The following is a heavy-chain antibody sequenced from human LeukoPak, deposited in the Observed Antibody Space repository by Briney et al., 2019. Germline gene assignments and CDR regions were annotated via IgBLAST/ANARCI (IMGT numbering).Heavy chain of an antibody. CDR2: INHGGST. CDR1: GGSFSGYY. V-gene: IGHV4-34*01. CDR3: ARVYCSSTSCYRGGAYNWFDP. J-gene: IGHJ5*02. D-gene: IGHD2-2*01. Sequence: SETLSLTCAVYGGSFSGYYWSWIRQPPGKGLEWIGEINHGGSTNYNPSLKSRVTISVDTSKNQFSLKLSSVTAADTAVYYCARVYCSSTSCYRGGAYNWFDPWGQGTLVTVSS.